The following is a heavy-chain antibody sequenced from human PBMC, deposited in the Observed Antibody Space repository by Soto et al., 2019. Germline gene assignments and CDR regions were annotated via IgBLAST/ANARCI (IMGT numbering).Heavy chain of an antibody. CDR1: GGSISSGGYY. D-gene: IGHD3-10*01. CDR3: ARARGSGSYHYYYMDV. V-gene: IGHV4-31*03. Sequence: PSETLSLTCTVSGGSISSGGYYWSWIRQHPGKGLEWIGYIYYSGSTYYNPSPKSRVTISVDTSKNQFSLKLSSVTAADTAVYYCARARGSGSYHYYYMDVWGKGTTVTVSS. CDR2: IYYSGST. J-gene: IGHJ6*03.